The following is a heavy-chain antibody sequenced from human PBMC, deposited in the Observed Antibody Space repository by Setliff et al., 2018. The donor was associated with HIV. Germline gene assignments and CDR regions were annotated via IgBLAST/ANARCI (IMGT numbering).Heavy chain of an antibody. Sequence: PGESLKISCKGSGYRFTSHWIAWVRQMPGKGLEWMGIIYPGDSETRYSPSFQGQVTFSADKTVSTAYLQWSSLKPSDTAFYHCANFGSHYEKNFWGRGTLVTVSS. V-gene: IGHV5-51*01. CDR2: IYPGDSET. D-gene: IGHD3-16*01. CDR3: ANFGSHYEKNF. J-gene: IGHJ2*01. CDR1: GYRFTSHW.